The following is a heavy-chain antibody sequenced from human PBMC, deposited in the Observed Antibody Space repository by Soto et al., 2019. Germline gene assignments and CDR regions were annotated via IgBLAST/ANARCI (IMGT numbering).Heavy chain of an antibody. Sequence: GGSLRLSCAASGFTFSSYALSWVRQAPGKGLEWVSAISGSGGSTYYADSVKGRFTISRDNSKNTLYLQMNSLRADDTSVYYCAKVLLWFGDYYYYMDVWGKGTTVTVSS. CDR3: AKVLLWFGDYYYYMDV. J-gene: IGHJ6*03. V-gene: IGHV3-23*01. CDR2: ISGSGGST. CDR1: GFTFSSYA. D-gene: IGHD3-10*01.